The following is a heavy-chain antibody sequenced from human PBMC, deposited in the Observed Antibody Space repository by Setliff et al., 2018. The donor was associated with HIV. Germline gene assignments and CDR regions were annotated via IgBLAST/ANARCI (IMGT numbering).Heavy chain of an antibody. CDR3: ASVYLHVFDI. CDR2: LNSASGGT. Sequence: ASVKVSCKASGYTVTDSYIHWVRQAPGRGLEWMGWLNSASGGTNYAQNFQGRVPVTRDTSINTAYVELTSLKSADTAVYYGASVYLHVFDIWGQGTMVTVSS. V-gene: IGHV1-2*02. CDR1: GYTVTDSY. J-gene: IGHJ3*02.